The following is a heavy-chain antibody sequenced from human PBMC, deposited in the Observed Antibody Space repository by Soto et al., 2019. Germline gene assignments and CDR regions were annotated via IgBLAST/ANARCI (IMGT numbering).Heavy chain of an antibody. CDR3: ASRAKIAAAGRLYYYYGMDV. Sequence: SVKVSCKASGGTFSSYAISWVRQAPGQGLEWMGGIIPIFGTANYAQKFQGRVTITADESTSTAYMELSSLRSEDTAMYYCASRAKIAAAGRLYYYYGMDVWGQGTTVTVSS. J-gene: IGHJ6*02. CDR2: IIPIFGTA. D-gene: IGHD6-13*01. V-gene: IGHV1-69*13. CDR1: GGTFSSYA.